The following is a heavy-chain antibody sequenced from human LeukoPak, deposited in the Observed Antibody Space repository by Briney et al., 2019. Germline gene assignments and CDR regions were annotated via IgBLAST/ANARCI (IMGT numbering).Heavy chain of an antibody. CDR2: ISAYNGNT. CDR3: ARDTYGSGSYYTYYFDY. J-gene: IGHJ4*02. D-gene: IGHD3-10*01. CDR1: GYTFTSYG. V-gene: IGHV1-18*01. Sequence: ASVKVSCKASGYTFTSYGISWVRQAPGQGLEWMGWISAYNGNTNYAQKLQGRVTMTTDTSTGTAYMELGSLRSDDTAVYYCARDTYGSGSYYTYYFDYWGQGTLVTVSS.